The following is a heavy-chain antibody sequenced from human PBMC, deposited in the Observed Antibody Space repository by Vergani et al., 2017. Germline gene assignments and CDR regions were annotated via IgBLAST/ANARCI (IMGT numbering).Heavy chain of an antibody. D-gene: IGHD3-10*01. CDR1: GFTFDDYA. CDR3: AKQYFVSGNYLFDY. Sequence: EVQLVESGGGLVQPGRSLRLSCAASGFTFDDYAMHWVRQAPGKGLEWVSGIYSGGSTYYADSVKGRFTISRDNSKNTLFLQMNNLRTEDTAIYYCAKQYFVSGNYLFDYWGQGTLVTVSS. J-gene: IGHJ4*02. CDR2: IYSGGST. V-gene: IGHV3-23*03.